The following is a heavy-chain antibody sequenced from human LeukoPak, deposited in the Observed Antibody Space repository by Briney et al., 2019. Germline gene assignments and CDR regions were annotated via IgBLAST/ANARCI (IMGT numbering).Heavy chain of an antibody. CDR1: GWSFSGYY. D-gene: IGHD6-13*01. CDR3: ARGLAEYSSSWYVGFLYNWFDP. CDR2: INHSGST. Sequence: PSETLSLTCAVYGWSFSGYYWSWIRQPPGKGLEWIGGINHSGSTNYNPSLKSRVTISVDTSKNQSSLKLSSVTAADTAVYYCARGLAEYSSSWYVGFLYNWFDPWGQGTLVTVSS. V-gene: IGHV4-34*01. J-gene: IGHJ5*02.